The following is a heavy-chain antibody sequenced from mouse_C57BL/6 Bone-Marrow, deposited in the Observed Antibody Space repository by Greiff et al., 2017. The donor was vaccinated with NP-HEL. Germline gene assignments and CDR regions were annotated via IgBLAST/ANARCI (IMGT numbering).Heavy chain of an antibody. V-gene: IGHV3-6*01. D-gene: IGHD2-5*01. J-gene: IGHJ4*01. CDR3: ARRYSNDAMDY. Sequence: EVQLQESGPGLVKPSQSLSLTCSVTGYSITSGYYWNWIRQFPGNKLEWMGYISYDGSNNYNPSLKNRISITRDTSKNQFFLKLNSVTTEDTATYYCARRYSNDAMDYWGQGTSVTVSS. CDR1: GYSITSGYY. CDR2: ISYDGSN.